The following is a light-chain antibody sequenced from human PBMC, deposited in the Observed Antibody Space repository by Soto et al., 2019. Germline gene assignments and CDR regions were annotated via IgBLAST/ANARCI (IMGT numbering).Light chain of an antibody. Sequence: QSVLTQPPSVSGDPGQRVTISCTGSSSNIGAGYDVHWYRQLPGTAPTVLIYGNINRPSGVPDRFSASKSGTSASLAITGLQAEDEADYYCQSYDNNLVVFGGGTKLTVL. J-gene: IGLJ2*01. CDR1: SSNIGAGYD. CDR2: GNI. V-gene: IGLV1-40*01. CDR3: QSYDNNLVV.